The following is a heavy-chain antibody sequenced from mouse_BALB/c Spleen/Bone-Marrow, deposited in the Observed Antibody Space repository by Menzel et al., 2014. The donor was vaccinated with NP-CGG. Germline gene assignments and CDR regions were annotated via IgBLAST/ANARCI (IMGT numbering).Heavy chain of an antibody. V-gene: IGHV1-18*01. CDR1: GYSFTDYT. D-gene: IGHD3-1*01. CDR2: INTYNGGT. Sequence: EVMLVESGPELVKPGASMKISCKASGYSFTDYTMNWVKQSHGKNLEWIGLINTYNGGTKYNQKFKGKATLTIDKSSSTAHMELLSLTSEDSTVYYCTSHSPFAYWGQGTLVTVSA. CDR3: TSHSPFAY. J-gene: IGHJ3*01.